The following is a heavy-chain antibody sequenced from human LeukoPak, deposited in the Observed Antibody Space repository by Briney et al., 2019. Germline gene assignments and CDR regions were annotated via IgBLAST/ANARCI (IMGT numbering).Heavy chain of an antibody. CDR1: GGSFSGYY. J-gene: IGHJ6*03. CDR2: INHSGST. V-gene: IGHV4-34*01. D-gene: IGHD1-26*01. Sequence: SETLSLTCAVYGGSFSGYYWSWIRQPPGKGLEWIGEINHSGSTNYNPSLKSRVTISVDTSKNQFSLKLSSVTAADTAVYYCARGRGIVGATTEFYYMDVWGKGTTVTVSS. CDR3: ARGRGIVGATTEFYYMDV.